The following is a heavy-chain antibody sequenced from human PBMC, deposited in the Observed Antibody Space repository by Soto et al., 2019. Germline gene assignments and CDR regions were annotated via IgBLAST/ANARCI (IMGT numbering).Heavy chain of an antibody. V-gene: IGHV3-74*01. Sequence: GGSLRLSCAASGFTFSSYWMHWVRQAPGKGLVWVSRINSDGSSTSYADSVKGRFTISRDNAKNTLYLQMNSLRAEDTAVYYCARELGYYDFWSAYTSDAFDIWGQGTMVTVSS. D-gene: IGHD3-3*01. CDR1: GFTFSSYW. CDR3: ARELGYYDFWSAYTSDAFDI. J-gene: IGHJ3*02. CDR2: INSDGSST.